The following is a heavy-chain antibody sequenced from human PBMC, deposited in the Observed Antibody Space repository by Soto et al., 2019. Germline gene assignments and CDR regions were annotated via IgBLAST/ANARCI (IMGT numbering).Heavy chain of an antibody. J-gene: IGHJ4*02. Sequence: EVQLVESVGGSVQPGGSLRLSCVVSGFTFSDYSMVWVRQAPGKGLEWVSYIFVSSSPIYYADSVKGRFTVSRDNSQNSLFLLMNSLRAEDTAVYYCARDKDWAFDYWGQGTLVTVSS. V-gene: IGHV3-48*04. CDR3: ARDKDWAFDY. D-gene: IGHD3-9*01. CDR2: IFVSSSPI. CDR1: GFTFSDYS.